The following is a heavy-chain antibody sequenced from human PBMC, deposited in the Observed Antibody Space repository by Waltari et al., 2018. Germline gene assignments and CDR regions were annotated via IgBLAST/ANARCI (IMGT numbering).Heavy chain of an antibody. V-gene: IGHV4-61*09. CDR2: IYTSGRT. CDR3: ATTPKYDILTGQAASDY. J-gene: IGHJ4*02. Sequence: QVQLQESGPGLVKPSQTLSLTCTVSGGSISSGSYYWSWIRQPAGKGLEWIGYIYTSGRTNHNPSLKSRGTISVDTSKNQFSLKLSSVTAADTAVYYCATTPKYDILTGQAASDYWGQGTLVTVSS. CDR1: GGSISSGSYY. D-gene: IGHD3-9*01.